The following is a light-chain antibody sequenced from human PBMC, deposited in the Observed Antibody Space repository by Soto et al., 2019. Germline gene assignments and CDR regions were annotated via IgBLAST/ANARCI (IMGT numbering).Light chain of an antibody. V-gene: IGKV1-39*01. CDR1: QSISIY. CDR3: QQSYSTPLT. Sequence: DIQMTQSPSSLSASVGDRVTITCRASQSISIYLNWYQQKPGKAPNLLIYAASNLQSGVPSRFSGSGSGTDFTLTISSLQPEDFATYYCQQSYSTPLTFGGGTKVEIK. CDR2: AAS. J-gene: IGKJ4*01.